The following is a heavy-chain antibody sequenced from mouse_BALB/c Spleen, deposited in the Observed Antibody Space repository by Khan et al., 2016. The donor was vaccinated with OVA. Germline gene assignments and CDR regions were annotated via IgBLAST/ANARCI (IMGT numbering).Heavy chain of an antibody. CDR2: IAPGSGSA. J-gene: IGHJ4*01. CDR3: ARENYYGRTSYAMGY. V-gene: IGHV1S41*01. CDR1: GYTFTSYW. D-gene: IGHD1-1*01. Sequence: DLVKPGASVKLSCKASGYTFTSYWINWIKQRPGQGLEWIGRIAPGSGSAYYTEMFKGKATLTVDTSSSTAYIQLSSLSSDDSAVYFCARENYYGRTSYAMGYWGQGASVTVSS.